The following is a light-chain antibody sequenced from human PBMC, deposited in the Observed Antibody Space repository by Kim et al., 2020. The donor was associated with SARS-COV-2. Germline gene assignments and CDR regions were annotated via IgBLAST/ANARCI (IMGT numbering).Light chain of an antibody. CDR2: AAS. CDR3: QKYNSALRT. Sequence: ASVGDRATIPCRASQAISNYLAWYQQKPGQVPRLLIYAASNLQSGVPSRFSGSGSGTDFTLTISSLQPEDVATYYCQKYNSALRTFGQGTKVDIK. CDR1: QAISNY. V-gene: IGKV1-27*01. J-gene: IGKJ1*01.